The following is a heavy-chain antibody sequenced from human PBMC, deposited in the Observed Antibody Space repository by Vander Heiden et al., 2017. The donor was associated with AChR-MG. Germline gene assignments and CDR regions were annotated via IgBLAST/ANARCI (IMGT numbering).Heavy chain of an antibody. J-gene: IGHJ4*02. D-gene: IGHD2-2*01. V-gene: IGHV1-46*01. Sequence: QVQLVQSGAEVKKPGASVTVSCKASGYTSTSDYMHWVQQAPGQGLEWMGIINPSGGSTSYAQKFQGRVTMTRDTSTSTVYMELSSLRSEDTAVYYCARVRYCSSTSCSYFDYWGQGTLVTVSS. CDR1: GYTSTSDY. CDR3: ARVRYCSSTSCSYFDY. CDR2: INPSGGST.